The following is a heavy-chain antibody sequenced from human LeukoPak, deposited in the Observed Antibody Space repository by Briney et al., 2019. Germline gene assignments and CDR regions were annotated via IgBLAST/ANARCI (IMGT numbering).Heavy chain of an antibody. CDR1: GGSISSSDYY. CDR2: IYYSGST. J-gene: IGHJ4*02. CDR3: ARQRGWGFGSYFDY. Sequence: SETLSLTCTVSGGSISSSDYYWGWIRQPPGKGLEWIGYIYYSGSTYYNPSLKSRVTISVDTSKNRFSVKMCSVTAADTAVFYCARQRGWGFGSYFDYWGRGTLVTVSS. V-gene: IGHV4-39*01. D-gene: IGHD7-27*01.